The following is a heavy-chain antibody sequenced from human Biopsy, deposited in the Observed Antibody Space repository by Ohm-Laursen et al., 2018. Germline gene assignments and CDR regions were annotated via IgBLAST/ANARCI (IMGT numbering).Heavy chain of an antibody. CDR3: ATLTEDYGASPDS. D-gene: IGHD4-17*01. V-gene: IGHV1-69*06. CDR2: VIPISNTA. Sequence: SSVKVSCKSSGGSFSDYGLSWVRQAPGRGLEWMGRVIPISNTANYAQNFQDRLTITADRSTNTAYMEPNSLRSEDTAVYFCATLTEDYGASPDSWGQGTLVVVSS. J-gene: IGHJ4*02. CDR1: GGSFSDYG.